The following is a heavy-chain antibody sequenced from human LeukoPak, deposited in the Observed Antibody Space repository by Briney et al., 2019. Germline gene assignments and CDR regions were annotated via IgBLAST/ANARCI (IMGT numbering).Heavy chain of an antibody. CDR1: GGSISSGDYY. J-gene: IGHJ4*02. D-gene: IGHD6-19*01. V-gene: IGHV4-30-4*01. CDR2: IYYSGST. Sequence: SETLSLTCTVSGGSISSGDYYWSWIRQPPGKGLEWIGYIYYSGSTYYNPSLKSRVTISVDTSKNQFSLKLSSVTAADTAVYYCARDRDSSGWYVNWGQGTLVTVSS. CDR3: ARDRDSSGWYVN.